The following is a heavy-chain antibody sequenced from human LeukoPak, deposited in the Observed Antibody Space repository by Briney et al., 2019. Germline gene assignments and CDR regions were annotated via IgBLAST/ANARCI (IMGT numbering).Heavy chain of an antibody. CDR3: AREKNDFWSGYRSTSTPFDP. D-gene: IGHD3-3*01. CDR1: GGSISSYH. CDR2: IYTSGST. V-gene: IGHV4-4*07. J-gene: IGHJ5*02. Sequence: SETLSLTCTVSGGSISSYHWCWIRQPAGKGLEWIGRIYTSGSTNYNPSLKSRVTISVDTSKNQFSLKLSSVTAADTAVYYCAREKNDFWSGYRSTSTPFDPWGQGTLVTVSS.